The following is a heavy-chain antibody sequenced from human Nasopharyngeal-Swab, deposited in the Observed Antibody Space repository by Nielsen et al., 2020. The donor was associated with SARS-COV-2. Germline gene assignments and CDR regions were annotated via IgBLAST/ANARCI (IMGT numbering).Heavy chain of an antibody. CDR2: IYYSGST. V-gene: IGHV4-31*02. Sequence: RQAPGKGLEWIGYIYYSGSTYYNPSLKSRVTISVDTSKNQFSLKLSSVTAADTAVYYCARGGAARSGFDYWGQGTLVTVSS. J-gene: IGHJ4*02. D-gene: IGHD6-6*01. CDR3: ARGGAARSGFDY.